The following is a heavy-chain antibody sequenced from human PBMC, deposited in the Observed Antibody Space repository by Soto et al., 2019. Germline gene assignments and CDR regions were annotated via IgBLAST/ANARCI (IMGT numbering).Heavy chain of an antibody. J-gene: IGHJ4*02. CDR2: IIPIFGTA. CDR3: AREGSPLMELAPFDY. V-gene: IGHV1-69*06. CDR1: GGTFSSYA. D-gene: IGHD1-26*01. Sequence: GASVKVSCKASGGTFSSYAISWVRQAPGQGLEWMGGIIPIFGTANYAQKFQGRVTITADKSTSTAYVELSSLRSEDTAVYYCAREGSPLMELAPFDYWGQGTLVTVSS.